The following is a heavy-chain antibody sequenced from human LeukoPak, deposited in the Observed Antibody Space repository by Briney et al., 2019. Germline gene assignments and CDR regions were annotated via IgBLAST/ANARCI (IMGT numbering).Heavy chain of an antibody. Sequence: SETLSLTCTVSSGSISTSNYYWGWVRQPPGKGLEWIGSIYHSGSTYYNPSLKSRVTISVDTSKNQFSLKLSSVTAADTAVYYCAREYPYYDFWSAYYGSDYYFDYWGQGALVTVSS. CDR3: AREYPYYDFWSAYYGSDYYFDY. V-gene: IGHV4-39*07. D-gene: IGHD3-3*01. CDR2: IYHSGST. CDR1: SGSISTSNYY. J-gene: IGHJ4*02.